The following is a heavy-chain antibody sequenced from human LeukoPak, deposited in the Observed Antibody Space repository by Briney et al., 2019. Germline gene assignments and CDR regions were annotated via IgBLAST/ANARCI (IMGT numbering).Heavy chain of an antibody. V-gene: IGHV3-53*01. D-gene: IGHD3-10*01. CDR3: ARGKEDSPLGVGEPPYFDN. Sequence: PGGSLRLSCAASGFIVSNNYMSWVRQTPRKRLEWVSLIYSGGTTYYADSVRGRFTISRDYSKNTIFLQMDSLTVEDTAIYYCARGKEDSPLGVGEPPYFDNWGQGTLVTVSS. CDR1: GFIVSNNY. J-gene: IGHJ4*02. CDR2: IYSGGTT.